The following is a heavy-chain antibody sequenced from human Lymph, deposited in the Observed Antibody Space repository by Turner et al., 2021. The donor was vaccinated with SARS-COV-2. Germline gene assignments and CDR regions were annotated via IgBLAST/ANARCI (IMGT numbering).Heavy chain of an antibody. CDR2: IYPGGST. J-gene: IGHJ5*02. CDR1: GVTVSSNY. D-gene: IGHD4-17*01. CDR3: ARVYGDYVP. V-gene: IGHV3-66*01. Sequence: EVQLVESGGGLVQPGGSLRLSCTASGVTVSSNYMTSVRQAPGKGLEWVSLIYPGGSTYYADSVKGRFTISRDNSKNTLYLQMNSLRAEDTAVYYCARVYGDYVPWGQGTLVTVSS.